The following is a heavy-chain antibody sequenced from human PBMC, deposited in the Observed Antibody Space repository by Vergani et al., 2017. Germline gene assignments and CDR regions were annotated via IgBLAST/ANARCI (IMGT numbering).Heavy chain of an antibody. Sequence: QLQLQESGPGLVKPSETLSLTCTVSGGSISSSSYYWGWIRQPPGKGLEWIGSIYYSGSTYYNPSLKSRVTISVDTSKNQFSLKLSSVTAADTAVYYCARLPDYDILTSYSFWAQIDAFDIWGQGTMVTVSS. CDR2: IYYSGST. J-gene: IGHJ3*02. CDR1: GGSISSSSYY. D-gene: IGHD3-9*01. V-gene: IGHV4-39*01. CDR3: ARLPDYDILTSYSFWAQIDAFDI.